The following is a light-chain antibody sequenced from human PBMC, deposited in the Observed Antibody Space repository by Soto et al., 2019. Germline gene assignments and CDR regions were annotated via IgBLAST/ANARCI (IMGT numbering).Light chain of an antibody. CDR3: QQRSNWPLLT. Sequence: EIVLTQSPATLSLSPGERATLSCRASQSVSSYLAWYQQKPGQAPRLLIYDASNRATGIPARFSCSGSGTDFTLTISSLEPEDFAVYYCQQRSNWPLLTCGGGTKVEIK. CDR2: DAS. V-gene: IGKV3-11*01. J-gene: IGKJ4*01. CDR1: QSVSSY.